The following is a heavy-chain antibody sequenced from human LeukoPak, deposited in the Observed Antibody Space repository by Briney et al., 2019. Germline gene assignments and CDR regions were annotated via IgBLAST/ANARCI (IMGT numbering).Heavy chain of an antibody. V-gene: IGHV3-23*01. CDR1: GFIFSDYT. CDR2: FTAYGGT. CDR3: AKGSTGGKVDWFDP. D-gene: IGHD4-23*01. Sequence: PGGSLRLSCAASGFIFSDYTMMWVRRAPGKGLQWVATFTAYGGTYYAASVKGRFAISRVNSRDTVSLYMNSLRVEDTAMYYCAKGSTGGKVDWFDPWGPGTLVTVSS. J-gene: IGHJ5*02.